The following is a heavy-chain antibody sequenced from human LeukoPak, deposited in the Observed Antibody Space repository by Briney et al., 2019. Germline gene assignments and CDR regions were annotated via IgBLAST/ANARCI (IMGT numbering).Heavy chain of an antibody. D-gene: IGHD3-10*02. CDR2: ISSSGSTI. J-gene: IGHJ6*03. CDR3: AELGITMIGGV. V-gene: IGHV3-48*03. Sequence: GGSLSLSCAASGFTFSSYEMSWVRPAPGKGLEWVSYISSSGSTIYYADSVKGRFTISRDNAKNSLYLQMSSLRAEDTAVYYCAELGITMIGGVWGKGTTVTISS. CDR1: GFTFSSYE.